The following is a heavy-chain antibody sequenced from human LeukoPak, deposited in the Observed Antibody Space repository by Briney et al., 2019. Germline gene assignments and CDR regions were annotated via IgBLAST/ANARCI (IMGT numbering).Heavy chain of an antibody. CDR2: INPNSGGT. Sequence: EASVKVSCKASGYTFTGYYMHWVRQAPGQGLEWMGRINPNSGGTNYAQKFQGRVTMTRATSISTAYMELSRLRFDDTAVYYCARDRDGGVGTIDYWGQGTLVPVSS. J-gene: IGHJ4*02. D-gene: IGHD3-3*01. V-gene: IGHV1-2*06. CDR3: ARDRDGGVGTIDY. CDR1: GYTFTGYY.